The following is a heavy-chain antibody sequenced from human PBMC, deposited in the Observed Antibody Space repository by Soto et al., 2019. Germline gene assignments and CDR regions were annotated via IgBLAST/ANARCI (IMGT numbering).Heavy chain of an antibody. CDR3: AKVPDPYEYVWGSYRPNY. CDR2: ISGSGGST. V-gene: IGHV3-23*01. Sequence: GGSLRLSCTPFGFNFDAYAMSWVRQAPGKGLEWVSAISGSGGSTYYAHSVKGRFTISIDNSKNKLYLQIKSLRAEDRSVYYCAKVPDPYEYVWGSYRPNYWGQGTLVTVSS. CDR1: GFNFDAYA. J-gene: IGHJ4*02. D-gene: IGHD3-16*02.